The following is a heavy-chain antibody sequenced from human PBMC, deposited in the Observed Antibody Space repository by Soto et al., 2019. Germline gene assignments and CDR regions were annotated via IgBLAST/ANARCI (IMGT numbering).Heavy chain of an antibody. D-gene: IGHD6-6*01. J-gene: IGHJ5*02. V-gene: IGHV1-58*01. CDR2: IVVGSGNT. CDR1: GFTFTSSA. CDR3: AAEYEYSGSYP. Sequence: ASVKVSCKASGFTFTSSAVQWVRQARGQRLEWIGWIVVGSGNTNYAQKFQERVTITRDMSTSTAYMELSSLRSEDTAVYYCAAEYEYSGSYPWGQGPLVTVSS.